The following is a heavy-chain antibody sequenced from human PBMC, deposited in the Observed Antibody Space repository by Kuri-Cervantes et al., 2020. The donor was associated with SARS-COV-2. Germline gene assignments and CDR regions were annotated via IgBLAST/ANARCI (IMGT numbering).Heavy chain of an antibody. CDR3: ARGAAVAATCFDY. D-gene: IGHD6-19*01. Sequence: SETLSLTCAVYGGSLSGSFWSWIRQSPGKGLEWIGEVNHNGGANYNPSLRSRVTISVDTSKTQFSLKVSSVTAADTAVYFCARGAAVAATCFDYWGQGTLVTVSS. J-gene: IGHJ4*02. V-gene: IGHV4-34*01. CDR2: VNHNGGA. CDR1: GGSLSGSF.